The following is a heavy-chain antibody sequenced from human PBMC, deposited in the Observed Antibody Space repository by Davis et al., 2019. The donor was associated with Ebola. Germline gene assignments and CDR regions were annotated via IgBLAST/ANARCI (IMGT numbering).Heavy chain of an antibody. D-gene: IGHD6-13*01. J-gene: IGHJ4*02. CDR2: IYYSGST. CDR1: TFSSYA. CDR3: ARGSAAGGY. Sequence: TFSSYAMSWVRQPPGKGLQWIGSIYYSGSTYYNPSLKSRVTISVDTSKNQFSLKLSSVTAADTAVYYCARGSAAGGYWGQGTLVTVSS. V-gene: IGHV4-39*07.